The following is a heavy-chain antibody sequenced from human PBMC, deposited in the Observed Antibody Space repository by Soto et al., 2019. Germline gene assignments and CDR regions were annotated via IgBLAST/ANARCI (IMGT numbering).Heavy chain of an antibody. CDR2: ISYHGNDK. V-gene: IGHV3-30*18. CDR3: VKNLIHNTVTTCCS. CDR1: GFTFSSYG. D-gene: IGHD4-17*01. J-gene: IGHJ5*02. Sequence: QVQLVESGGGVVQPGRSLRLSCAASGFTFSSYGMHWVRQAPGKGLEWVAVISYHGNDKYYADSVKGRFTISRDNFKSTLYLQMSSLRVGGRAIYFCVKNLIHNTVTTCCSLGQGILVTVSS.